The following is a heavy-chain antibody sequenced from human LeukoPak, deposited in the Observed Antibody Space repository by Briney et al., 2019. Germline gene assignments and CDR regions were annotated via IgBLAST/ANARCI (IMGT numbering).Heavy chain of an antibody. J-gene: IGHJ4*02. CDR1: GGYISSSSYY. D-gene: IGHD3-3*01. CDR2: IYYSGST. CDR3: ARRSGYDFWSGYYTGIYFDY. Sequence: SETLSLTCTVSGGYISSSSYYWGWIRQPPGKGLEWVGSIYYSGSTYYNPSPKSRVTISVDTSKNQFSLKLSSVTAADTAVYYCARRSGYDFWSGYYTGIYFDYWGQGTLVTVSS. V-gene: IGHV4-39*07.